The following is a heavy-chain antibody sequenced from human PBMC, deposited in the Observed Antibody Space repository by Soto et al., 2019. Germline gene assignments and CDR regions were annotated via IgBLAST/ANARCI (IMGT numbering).Heavy chain of an antibody. CDR1: GFSFSNYG. CDR2: RSHDGNSH. J-gene: IGHJ3*01. D-gene: IGHD3-22*01. V-gene: IGHV3-30*18. CDR3: VKAQEKSAQYFAVVITAFDF. Sequence: QVHLVESGGGVVQPGRSLRLSCEGSGFSFSNYGIHWVRQAPGKGLEWVAIRSHDGNSHHLADSVRGRFTISRDNSKNTVFLHMTSLRREDSAVYHCVKAQEKSAQYFAVVITAFDFWGQGTMVTVSS.